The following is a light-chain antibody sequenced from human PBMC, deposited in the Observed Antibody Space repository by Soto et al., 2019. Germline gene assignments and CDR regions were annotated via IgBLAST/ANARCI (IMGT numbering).Light chain of an antibody. CDR1: QSVSSN. Sequence: EIVMTQSPATLSVSPGERATLSCRASQSVSSNLAWYHQKPGQAPRLLIYGASTRATGIPARFSGSESGTEFTLTISSLQSEDFAVYYCQQYNNWPLTFGGGTKVEIK. CDR2: GAS. J-gene: IGKJ4*01. CDR3: QQYNNWPLT. V-gene: IGKV3D-15*01.